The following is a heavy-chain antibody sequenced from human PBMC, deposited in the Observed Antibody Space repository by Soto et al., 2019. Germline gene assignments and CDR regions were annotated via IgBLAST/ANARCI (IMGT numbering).Heavy chain of an antibody. CDR1: GFSLSTSGVG. J-gene: IGHJ3*02. Sequence: QITLTESGPTLVKPTQTLTLTCTFSGFSLSTSGVGVRWIRQPPGKALEWLALMYWDDDKRYSPSLKSRLTLTNDPDKNPVVLTMTNMDPVGTATYYWAQYFYTLFDDAFDIWSQGIRVNVPS. CDR2: MYWDDDK. D-gene: IGHD3-10*02. V-gene: IGHV2-5*02. CDR3: AQYFYTLFDDAFDI.